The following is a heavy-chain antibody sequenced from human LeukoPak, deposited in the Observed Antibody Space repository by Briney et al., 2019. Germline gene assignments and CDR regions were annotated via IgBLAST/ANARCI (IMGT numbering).Heavy chain of an antibody. CDR2: IYTSGST. J-gene: IGHJ4*02. CDR3: AREMATTSESVSNFDY. CDR1: GGSISSGSYY. D-gene: IGHD5-24*01. V-gene: IGHV4-61*02. Sequence: SETLSLTCTVSGGSISSGSYYWSWIRQPAGKGLEWIGRIYTSGSTNYNPSLKSRVTISVDTSKNQFSLKLSSVTAADTAVYYCAREMATTSESVSNFDYWGQGTLVTVSS.